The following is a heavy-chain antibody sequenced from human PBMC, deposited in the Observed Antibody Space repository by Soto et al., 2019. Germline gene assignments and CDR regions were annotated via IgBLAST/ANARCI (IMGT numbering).Heavy chain of an antibody. CDR2: IYNSGTT. D-gene: IGHD1-26*01. Sequence: QGQLQESGPGLVKPSGTLSLTCTVSGDSLTNYYWSWIRQSPGRGLEGIGYIYNSGTTDHNSSLNSQVTISVETYKHQFSLKLTSVTAADTAAYFCARGKSGSSPSPFDYWCPGTRVTASS. J-gene: IGHJ4*02. CDR1: GDSLTNYY. V-gene: IGHV4-59*01. CDR3: ARGKSGSSPSPFDY.